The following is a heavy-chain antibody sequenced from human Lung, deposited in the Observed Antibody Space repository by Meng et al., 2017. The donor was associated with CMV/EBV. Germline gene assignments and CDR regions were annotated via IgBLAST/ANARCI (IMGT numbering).Heavy chain of an antibody. Sequence: GESXKISCAASGFTFSYFWMSWVRQAPGKGLEWVANIKQDGSEKYYVDSVEGRFTISRDNVKNSLYLQMNSLRTEDTAVYYCARDRGAFDIWGQGTVVTVSS. CDR2: IKQDGSEK. CDR1: GFTFSYFW. J-gene: IGHJ3*02. V-gene: IGHV3-7*01. D-gene: IGHD3-10*01. CDR3: ARDRGAFDI.